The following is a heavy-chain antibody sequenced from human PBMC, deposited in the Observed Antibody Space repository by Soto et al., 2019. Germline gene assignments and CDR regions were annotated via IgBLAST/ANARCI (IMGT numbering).Heavy chain of an antibody. Sequence: SVKVSCKASGVTFSSYAISWVRQAPGQGLEWMGGIIPIFGTANYAQKFQGRVTITADASTSTAYMELSSLRADDTAVYYCARGSVVVAATSWFDPWGQGTLVTVSS. CDR3: ARGSVVVAATSWFDP. V-gene: IGHV1-69*13. CDR2: IIPIFGTA. D-gene: IGHD2-15*01. CDR1: GVTFSSYA. J-gene: IGHJ5*02.